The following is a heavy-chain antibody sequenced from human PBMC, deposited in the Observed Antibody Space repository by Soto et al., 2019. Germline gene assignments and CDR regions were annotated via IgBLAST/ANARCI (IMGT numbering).Heavy chain of an antibody. D-gene: IGHD6-13*01. Sequence: ASVKVSCKASGYTFTGYYMHWVRQAPGQGLEWMGWINPNSGGTNYAQKFQGWVTMTRDTSISTAYMELSRLRSDDTAVYYCARGKGQQLVRWYFDYWGQGTLVTVSS. CDR2: INPNSGGT. V-gene: IGHV1-2*04. J-gene: IGHJ4*02. CDR1: GYTFTGYY. CDR3: ARGKGQQLVRWYFDY.